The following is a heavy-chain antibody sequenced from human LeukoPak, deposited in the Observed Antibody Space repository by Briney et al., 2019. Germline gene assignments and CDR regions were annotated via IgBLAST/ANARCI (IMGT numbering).Heavy chain of an antibody. CDR3: AMGAYYDFWSGYYPGRFGMDV. CDR1: GYTFTSYG. CDR2: ISAYNGNT. J-gene: IGHJ6*02. Sequence: ASVNVSCMATGYTFTSYGISWVRQAPGQGVEGMGWISAYNGNTNYAQKLQGRVTMTTDTSTSTAYMELRSLRSDDTAVYYCAMGAYYDFWSGYYPGRFGMDVWGQRTTVTVSS. D-gene: IGHD3-3*01. V-gene: IGHV1-18*01.